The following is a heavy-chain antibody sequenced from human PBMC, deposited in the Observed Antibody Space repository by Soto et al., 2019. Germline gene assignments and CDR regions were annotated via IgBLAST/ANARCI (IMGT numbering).Heavy chain of an antibody. J-gene: IGHJ6*02. CDR2: IIPIFGTA. V-gene: IGHV1-69*13. CDR3: ARSTEYYYYGMDV. Sequence: GASVKVSCKASGCTFSSYAISCVRQAPGQGLEWMGGIIPIFGTANYAQKFQGRVTITADESTSTAYMELSSLRSEDTAVYYCARSTEYYYYGMDVWGQGTTVTVSS. CDR1: GCTFSSYA.